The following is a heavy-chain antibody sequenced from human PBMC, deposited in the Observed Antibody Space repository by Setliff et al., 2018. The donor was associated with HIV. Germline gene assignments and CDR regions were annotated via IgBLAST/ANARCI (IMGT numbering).Heavy chain of an antibody. Sequence: SGPTLVNPTQTLTLTCTFSGFSLSTSGMCVTWIRQSPGKALEWLARIDWDDGKFYSTSLKTRLTISKDTSKNQVALTMTNMDPVDTATYYCARTGAVAGRKPSLLLGYFDYWGQGALVTVSS. J-gene: IGHJ4*02. CDR2: IDWDDGK. CDR1: GFSLSTSGMC. CDR3: ARTGAVAGRKPSLLLGYFDY. D-gene: IGHD6-19*01. V-gene: IGHV2-70*17.